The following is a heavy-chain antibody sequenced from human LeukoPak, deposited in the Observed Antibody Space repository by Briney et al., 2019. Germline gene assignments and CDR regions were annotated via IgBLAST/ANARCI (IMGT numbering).Heavy chain of an antibody. V-gene: IGHV1-18*01. D-gene: IGHD3-3*01. CDR3: ARELSTYYDFWSGYYTGTGWFDP. CDR2: ISAYNGNT. J-gene: IGHJ5*02. CDR1: GYTFTSYG. Sequence: ASVKVSCKASGYTFTSYGISWVRQAPGQGLEWMGWISAYNGNTNYAQKLQGRVTMTTDTPTSTAYMELRSLRSDDTAVYYCARELSTYYDFWSGYYTGTGWFDPWGQGTLVTVSS.